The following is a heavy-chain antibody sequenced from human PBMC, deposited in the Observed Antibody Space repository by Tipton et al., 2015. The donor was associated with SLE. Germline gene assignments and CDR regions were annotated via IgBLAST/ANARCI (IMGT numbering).Heavy chain of an antibody. V-gene: IGHV4-59*11. CDR2: IYYSGST. CDR3: ARDREERYYYYYMDV. CDR1: GGSISSHY. Sequence: TLSLTCTVSGGSISSHYWSWIRQPPGKGLEWIGYIYYSGSTNYNPSLKSRVTISEDTSKNQFSLKLSSVTAADTAVYYCARDREERYYYYYMDVWGKGTTVTVSS. J-gene: IGHJ6*03. D-gene: IGHD6-25*01.